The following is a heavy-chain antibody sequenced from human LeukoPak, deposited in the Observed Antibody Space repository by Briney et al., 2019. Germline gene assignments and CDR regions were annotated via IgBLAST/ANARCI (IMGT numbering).Heavy chain of an antibody. CDR2: ISSSGST. CDR1: GGSVSSGSYY. Sequence: PSETLSLTCTVSGGSVSSGSYYWTWIRQPPGKGLEWIGYISSSGSTNYNPSLESRVTISVDTSKNQFSLNLSSVTAADTAVYYCARDSPMVRGIIFYYWGQGALVTVSS. J-gene: IGHJ4*02. D-gene: IGHD3-10*01. V-gene: IGHV4-61*01. CDR3: ARDSPMVRGIIFYY.